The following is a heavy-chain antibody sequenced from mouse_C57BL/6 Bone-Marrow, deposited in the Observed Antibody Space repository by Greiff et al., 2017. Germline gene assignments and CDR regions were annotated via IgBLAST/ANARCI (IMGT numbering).Heavy chain of an antibody. CDR2: ISYDGSN. CDR3: ARDGYWFAY. CDR1: GYSITSGYY. Sequence: EVKLVESGPGLVKPSQSLSLTCSVTGYSITSGYYWNWIRQFPGNQLEWMGYISYDGSNNYNPSLKNRISITRDTSKNQFFLKLNSVTTEDTATYYCARDGYWFAYWGQGTLVTVSA. D-gene: IGHD2-2*01. V-gene: IGHV3-6*01. J-gene: IGHJ3*01.